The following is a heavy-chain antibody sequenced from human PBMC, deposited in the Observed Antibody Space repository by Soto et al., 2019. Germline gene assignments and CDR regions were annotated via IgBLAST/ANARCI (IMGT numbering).Heavy chain of an antibody. CDR3: ARHEQFYYYYYGMDV. D-gene: IGHD4-4*01. CDR1: EYSFTTYW. J-gene: IGHJ6*02. CDR2: INPGDSDI. Sequence: PGESLKISCKASEYSFTTYWIAWVRQLPGKGLEWMGIINPGDSDIRYSPSFQGQVTISADNSISTAYLQWSSLNASDTAMYYCARHEQFYYYYYGMDVWGQGTAVTVSS. V-gene: IGHV5-51*01.